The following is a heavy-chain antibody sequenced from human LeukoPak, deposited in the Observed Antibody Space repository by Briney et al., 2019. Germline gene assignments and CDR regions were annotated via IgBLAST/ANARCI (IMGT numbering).Heavy chain of an antibody. V-gene: IGHV1-24*01. CDR3: ATAAVAGTNYYYYYMDV. CDR1: GYTLTKLS. CDR2: FDPEDGET. J-gene: IGHJ6*03. Sequence: GASVKVSCKVSGYTLTKLSMHWVRQAPGKGLEWMGGFDPEDGETIYAQKFQGRVTMTEDTSTDTAYMELSSLRSEDTAVYYCATAAVAGTNYYYYYMDVWGKGTTVTVSS. D-gene: IGHD6-19*01.